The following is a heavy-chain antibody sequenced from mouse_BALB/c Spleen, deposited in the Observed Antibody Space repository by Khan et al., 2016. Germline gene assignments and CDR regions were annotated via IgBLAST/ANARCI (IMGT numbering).Heavy chain of an antibody. J-gene: IGHJ3*01. V-gene: IGHV10-1*02. CDR2: IRSKSNNYAT. D-gene: IGHD4-1*01. CDR3: GRQRSGAWFAY. CDR1: GFTFNTYA. Sequence: EVQLVESGGGLVQPKGSLKLSCAASGFTFNTYAMNWVRQAPGKGLEWVARIRSKSNNYATYYADSVQDRFTISRADSQSMLYLQMNNLKTEDTAMYYCGRQRSGAWFAYWGQGTLVTVSA.